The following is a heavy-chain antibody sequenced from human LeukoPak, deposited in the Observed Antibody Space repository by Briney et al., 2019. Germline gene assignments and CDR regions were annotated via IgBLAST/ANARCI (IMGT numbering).Heavy chain of an antibody. CDR1: GFTFSSYS. V-gene: IGHV3-21*01. CDR3: ASGARPIDY. CDR2: ISSSGSYI. Sequence: KTGGSLRLSCAASGFTFSSYSMNWVRQAPGKGLEWVSSISSSGSYIYYAGSVKGRFTISRDNAKNSLYLQMYSLRAEDTAVYYCASGARPIDYWGQGTLVTVSS. D-gene: IGHD6-6*01. J-gene: IGHJ4*02.